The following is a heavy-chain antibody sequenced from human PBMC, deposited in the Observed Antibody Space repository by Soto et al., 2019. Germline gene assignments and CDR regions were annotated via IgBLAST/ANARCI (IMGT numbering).Heavy chain of an antibody. CDR1: GFTFSDYY. V-gene: IGHV3-53*01. J-gene: IGHJ4*02. CDR2: IYSGGNT. CDR3: ARASGSRLFDY. Sequence: GGSLRLSCAASGFTFSDYYMSWVRQAPGKGLEWVSVIYSGGNTYYADSVKGRFTISRDTSKNTLHLQMNSLRAEDTAVYYCARASGSRLFDYWGQGALVTVSS. D-gene: IGHD1-26*01.